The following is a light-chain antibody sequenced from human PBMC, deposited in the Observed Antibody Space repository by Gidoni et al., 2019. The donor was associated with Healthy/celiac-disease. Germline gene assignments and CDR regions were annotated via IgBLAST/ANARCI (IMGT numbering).Light chain of an antibody. CDR2: GAS. CDR1: QSVSSSY. J-gene: IGKJ1*01. V-gene: IGKV3-20*01. CDR3: QQYGSSPET. Sequence: ELVLTQSPGTLSLSPGERATLSCRASQSVSSSYLAWYQQKPGQAPRRLIYGASSRATGIPDRFSGSGSGTDFTITISRLEPEDFAVYYCQQYGSSPETFGQGTKVEIK.